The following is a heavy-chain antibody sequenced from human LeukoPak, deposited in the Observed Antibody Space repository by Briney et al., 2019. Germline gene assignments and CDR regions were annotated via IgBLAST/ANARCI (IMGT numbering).Heavy chain of an antibody. D-gene: IGHD4-17*01. Sequence: GGSLRLSCAASGFTFSSYGMHWVRQAPGKGLEWVTVISCDGSNKYYADSVKGRFTISRDNSKNTLYLQMNSLRAEDTAVYYCAKIDYESHDWGQGTLVTVSS. CDR2: ISCDGSNK. J-gene: IGHJ4*02. CDR1: GFTFSSYG. V-gene: IGHV3-30*18. CDR3: AKIDYESHD.